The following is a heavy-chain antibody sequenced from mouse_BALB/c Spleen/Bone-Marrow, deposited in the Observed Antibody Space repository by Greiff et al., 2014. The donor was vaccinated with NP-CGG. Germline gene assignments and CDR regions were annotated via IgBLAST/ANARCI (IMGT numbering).Heavy chain of an antibody. V-gene: IGHV5-6*01. CDR3: SRLSYDYDGAWFAY. CDR1: GFTFSSYD. D-gene: IGHD2-4*01. Sequence: VQLKESGGDLVRPGGSLKLSCAASGFTFSSYDMSWVRQTPDKRLEWVATIGSGGSYTYYPESVKGRFTISRDNAKNTLYLQMSSLKSEDTAMYYCSRLSYDYDGAWFAYWGQGTLVTVSA. J-gene: IGHJ3*01. CDR2: IGSGGSYT.